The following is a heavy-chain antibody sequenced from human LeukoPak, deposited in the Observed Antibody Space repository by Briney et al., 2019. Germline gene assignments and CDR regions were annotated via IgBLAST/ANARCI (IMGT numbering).Heavy chain of an antibody. D-gene: IGHD6-13*01. CDR1: GFTFDDYA. V-gene: IGHV3-43D*04. Sequence: GGSLRLSCAASGFTFDDYAMSWVRQAPGKGLEWVSLISWDGGSTYYADSVKGRFTISRDNSKNSLYLQMNSLRAEDTALYYCAKDMGTGIAAAARFDPWGQGTLVTVSS. CDR2: ISWDGGST. J-gene: IGHJ5*02. CDR3: AKDMGTGIAAAARFDP.